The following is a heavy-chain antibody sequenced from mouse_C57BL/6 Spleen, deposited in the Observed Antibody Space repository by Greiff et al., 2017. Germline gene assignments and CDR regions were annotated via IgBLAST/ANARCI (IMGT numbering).Heavy chain of an antibody. J-gene: IGHJ1*03. D-gene: IGHD2-2*01. CDR2: IYPGSGNT. Sequence: QVQLQQSGPELVKPGASVKISCKASGYSFTSYYIHWVKQRPGQGLEWIGWIYPGSGNTKYNEKFKGKATLTADTSSSTAYMQLSSLTSEDSAVYYGARNGGGYDDGYFDVWGTGTTVTVSS. V-gene: IGHV1-66*01. CDR1: GYSFTSYY. CDR3: ARNGGGYDDGYFDV.